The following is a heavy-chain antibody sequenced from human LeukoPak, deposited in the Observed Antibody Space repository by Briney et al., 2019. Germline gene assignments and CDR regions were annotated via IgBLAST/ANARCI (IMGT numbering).Heavy chain of an antibody. V-gene: IGHV1-69*04. CDR3: ARRHGSIAAAAQMDV. Sequence: SVKVSCKASGGTFSSYAISWVRQAPGQGLEWMGRIIPILGIANYAQKFQGRVTITADKSTSTAYMKLSSLRSEDTAVYYCARRHGSIAAAAQMDVWGQGTTVTVSS. CDR2: IIPILGIA. D-gene: IGHD6-13*01. CDR1: GGTFSSYA. J-gene: IGHJ6*02.